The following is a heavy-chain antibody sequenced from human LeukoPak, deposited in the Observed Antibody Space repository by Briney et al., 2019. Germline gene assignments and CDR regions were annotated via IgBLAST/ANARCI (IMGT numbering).Heavy chain of an antibody. Sequence: SETLSLTCTASGGSISSYYWNWIRQPPGKGLEWIGYINYSGSTNYNPSLESRVTISVDTSKNQFSLKLSSVTAADTAVYYCAGRLWRRDGYNLSAFDIWGQGTMVTVSS. CDR3: AGRLWRRDGYNLSAFDI. CDR2: INYSGST. V-gene: IGHV4-59*01. CDR1: GGSISSYY. J-gene: IGHJ3*02. D-gene: IGHD5-24*01.